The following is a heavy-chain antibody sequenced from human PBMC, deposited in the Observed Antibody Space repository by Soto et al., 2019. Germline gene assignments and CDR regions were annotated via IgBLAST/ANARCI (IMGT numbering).Heavy chain of an antibody. D-gene: IGHD5-12*01. CDR3: AHSDGGYEIIYFDF. CDR2: IYYNDGR. V-gene: IGHV2-5*01. Sequence: SGPTLVNPTQTLTLTCTFSGFSFTTAGVAVGWIRQTPGGALEWLTLIYYNDGRRFSPSLKTRLTITGDTSKNQVVLSLTNVDPGDTATYFCAHSDGGYEIIYFDFWGQGIPVTV. J-gene: IGHJ4*02. CDR1: GFSFTTAGVA.